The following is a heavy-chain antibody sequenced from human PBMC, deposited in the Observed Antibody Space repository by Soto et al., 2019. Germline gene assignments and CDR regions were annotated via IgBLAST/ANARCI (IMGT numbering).Heavy chain of an antibody. CDR2: ISWNSGSI. CDR1: NFVDLG. V-gene: IGHV3-9*01. Sequence: NFVDLGVRRILKKTREGLEWVSGISWNSGSIGYADSVKGRFTISRDNAKNSLYLQMNSLRAEDTALYYCAKDILAGATENDAFDIWGQGTMVTVSS. D-gene: IGHD1-26*01. J-gene: IGHJ3*02. CDR3: AKDILAGATENDAFDI.